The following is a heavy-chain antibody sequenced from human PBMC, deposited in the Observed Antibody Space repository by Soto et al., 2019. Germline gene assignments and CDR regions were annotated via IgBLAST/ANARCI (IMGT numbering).Heavy chain of an antibody. J-gene: IGHJ4*02. D-gene: IGHD1-26*01. Sequence: HLVESGGGVVQPGRSLRLSCAASGFTFGSYAMHLVRQAPGVALEWVAVISYDGFNRYYAESVKGRFTISRDNSKNTLYLQMDNVKPDDAAVYCCAVVEDEGGSFYDWGQGTLVTVSS. CDR3: AVVEDEGGSFYD. CDR2: ISYDGFNR. CDR1: GFTFGSYA. V-gene: IGHV3-30*01.